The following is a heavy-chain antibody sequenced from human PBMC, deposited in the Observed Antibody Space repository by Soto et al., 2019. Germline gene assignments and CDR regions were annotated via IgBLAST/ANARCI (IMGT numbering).Heavy chain of an antibody. J-gene: IGHJ4*02. CDR3: ARGDSSDYSTATPADY. CDR1: GYSLANYW. V-gene: IGHV5-51*01. Sequence: GESLKISCSGSGYSLANYWIGWVRQMPGKGLEWMGIIYPTDSDTRYSPSFQGQVTISADKSISTAYLQWNSLKASDTAIYFCARGDSSDYSTATPADYWGQGTLVTVSS. D-gene: IGHD3-22*01. CDR2: IYPTDSDT.